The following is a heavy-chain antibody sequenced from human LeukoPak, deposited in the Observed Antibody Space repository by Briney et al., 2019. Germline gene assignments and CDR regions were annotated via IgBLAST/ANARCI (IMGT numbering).Heavy chain of an antibody. D-gene: IGHD3-10*01. CDR3: ARVTFNYFGSGDAFDI. V-gene: IGHV3-66*01. J-gene: IGHJ3*02. CDR2: IYSDGST. CDR1: GFTVSSNY. Sequence: GGSLRLSCAASGFTVSSNYMSWVRQAPGKGLEWVSIIYSDGSTYYADSVKGRFTISRDNSKNTLYPQMNSLRAEDTAVYYCARVTFNYFGSGDAFDIWGQGTMVTVSS.